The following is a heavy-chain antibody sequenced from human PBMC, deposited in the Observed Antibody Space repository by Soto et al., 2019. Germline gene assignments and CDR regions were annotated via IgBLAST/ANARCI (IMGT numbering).Heavy chain of an antibody. V-gene: IGHV3-30-3*01. CDR1: GFTFSSYA. Sequence: GGSLRLSCAASGFTFSSYAMHWVRQAPGKGLEWVAVISYDGSNKYYADSVKGRFTISRDNSKNTLYLQMNSLRAEDTAVYYCARGGYSSSWSQDYWGQGTLVTVSS. CDR3: ARGGYSSSWSQDY. J-gene: IGHJ4*02. D-gene: IGHD6-13*01. CDR2: ISYDGSNK.